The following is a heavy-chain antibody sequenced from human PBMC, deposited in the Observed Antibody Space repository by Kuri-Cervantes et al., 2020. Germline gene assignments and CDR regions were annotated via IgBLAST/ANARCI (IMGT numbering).Heavy chain of an antibody. CDR2: IYHSGST. Sequence: SETLSLTCAASGFTFSSYAMSWIRQPPGKGLEWIGYIYHSGSTYYNPSLKSRVTISVDRSKNQFSLRLSSVTAADTAVYYCARDVGGEDYFDYWGQGTLVTVSS. V-gene: IGHV4-30-2*01. D-gene: IGHD3-16*01. CDR1: GFTFSSYA. J-gene: IGHJ4*02. CDR3: ARDVGGEDYFDY.